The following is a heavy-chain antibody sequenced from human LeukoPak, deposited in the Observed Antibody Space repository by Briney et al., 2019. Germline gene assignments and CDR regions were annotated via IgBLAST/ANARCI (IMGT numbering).Heavy chain of an antibody. V-gene: IGHV3-30-3*01. CDR1: GFTFSSYA. Sequence: GGSLRLPCAASGFTFSSYAMHWVRQAPGEGLEWVAVISYDGSNKYYADSVKGRFTISRDNSKNTLYLQMNSLRAEDTAVYYCARDRFGAFDYWGQGTLVTVSS. CDR3: ARDRFGAFDY. D-gene: IGHD3-10*01. CDR2: ISYDGSNK. J-gene: IGHJ4*02.